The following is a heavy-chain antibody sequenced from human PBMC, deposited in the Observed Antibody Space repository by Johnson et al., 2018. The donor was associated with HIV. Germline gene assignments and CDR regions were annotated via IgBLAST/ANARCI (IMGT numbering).Heavy chain of an antibody. D-gene: IGHD3-22*01. CDR2: ISSSGSTI. Sequence: QVQLVESGGGVVQPGRSLRLSCAASGFTFSDYYMSWIRQAPGKGLEWVSYISSSGSTIYYADSVKGRFTISRDNSKNTLFLQMNSLRAEDTAVYYCAKAREYDSTGHDAFDIWGQGTMVTVSS. CDR1: GFTFSDYY. CDR3: AKAREYDSTGHDAFDI. J-gene: IGHJ3*02. V-gene: IGHV3-11*04.